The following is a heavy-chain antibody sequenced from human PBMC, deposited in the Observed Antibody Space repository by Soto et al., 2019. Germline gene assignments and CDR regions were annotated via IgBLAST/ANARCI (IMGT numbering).Heavy chain of an antibody. CDR1: GGSLSGYY. V-gene: IGHV4-34*01. J-gene: IGHJ6*02. Sequence: QVQLQQWGAGLLKPSETLSLTCAVYGGSLSGYYWTWIRQPPGKGLEWIGEINHSGNTNYNPSLKGRVSISVDTSKSQFSLTLSSVTAAETAVYFCARETAYDYVWGTYRPAYYGMDVWGQGTTV. CDR3: ARETAYDYVWGTYRPAYYGMDV. CDR2: INHSGNT. D-gene: IGHD3-16*02.